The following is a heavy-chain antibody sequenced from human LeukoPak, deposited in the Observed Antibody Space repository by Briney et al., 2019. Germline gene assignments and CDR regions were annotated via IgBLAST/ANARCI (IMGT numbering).Heavy chain of an antibody. J-gene: IGHJ4*02. CDR2: IYDTGTPT. Sequence: SETLSLTCTVSGGSISGFVWSWIRQPPGEGLAYIGFIYDTGTPTNYNPLLKSRVTLSVDTSKNQFSLKMNSVTAADTAVYYCARLTKGEQWLAYYFDYWGQGALVTVSS. D-gene: IGHD6-19*01. V-gene: IGHV4-59*08. CDR3: ARLTKGEQWLAYYFDY. CDR1: GGSISGFV.